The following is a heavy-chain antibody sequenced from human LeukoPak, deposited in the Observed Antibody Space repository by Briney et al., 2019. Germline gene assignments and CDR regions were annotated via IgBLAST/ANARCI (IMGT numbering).Heavy chain of an antibody. CDR3: ASRFTARQLVPADYYHMDV. J-gene: IGHJ6*03. D-gene: IGHD6-13*01. V-gene: IGHV1-69*05. Sequence: ASVKVSCKASGVSFRDYTINWVRQAPGQGLEWMGAIIPISGTTNYAQRLQGRVTLTMDDSATTAFMEMSSLRSADTAVYYCASRFTARQLVPADYYHMDVWAKGPRSSSP. CDR2: IIPISGTT. CDR1: GVSFRDYT.